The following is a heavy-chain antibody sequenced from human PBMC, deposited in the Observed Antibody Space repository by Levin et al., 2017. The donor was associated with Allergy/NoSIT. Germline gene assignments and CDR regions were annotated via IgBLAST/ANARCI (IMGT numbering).Heavy chain of an antibody. V-gene: IGHV4-59*01. CDR1: GGSISSYY. D-gene: IGHD6-13*01. Sequence: SQTLSLTCTVSGGSISSYYWSWVRQPPGKGLEWIGYIYSSGSTNYNPSLKSRLTISVDTSKNQFSLRLSSVTAADTAVYFCARLIAAAGKIFDFWGQGTLVTVSS. CDR3: ARLIAAAGKIFDF. CDR2: IYSSGST. J-gene: IGHJ4*02.